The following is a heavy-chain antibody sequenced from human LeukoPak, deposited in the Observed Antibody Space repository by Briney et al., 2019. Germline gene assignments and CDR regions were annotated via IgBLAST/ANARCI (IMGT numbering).Heavy chain of an antibody. Sequence: SGTLSLTCSVSDDSMTMYYWTWIRQPPGKGLEWLGYVDHTGSTNYNPSLNGRVSISRDTTKNLFSLRLRSVTAADTAVYFCARRRVSSSTCYMDVWGKGTTVTVSS. CDR1: DDSMTMYY. V-gene: IGHV4-59*01. D-gene: IGHD5/OR15-5a*01. CDR3: ARRRVSSSTCYMDV. CDR2: VDHTGST. J-gene: IGHJ6*03.